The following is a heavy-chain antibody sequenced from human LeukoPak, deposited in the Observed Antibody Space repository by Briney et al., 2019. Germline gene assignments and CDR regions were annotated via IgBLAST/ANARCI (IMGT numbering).Heavy chain of an antibody. D-gene: IGHD2-2*01. CDR2: IYYSGST. Sequence: PSETLSLTCPVSGGSLSSYYWSWIRQPPGKGLEWIGYIYYSGSTNYNPSLKSRVTISVDTSKNQFSLKPNSVTAADTAVYYCARSHSVWTSFLYWGEGAMVTVCS. CDR3: ARSHSVWTSFLY. V-gene: IGHV4-59*01. CDR1: GGSLSSYY. J-gene: IGHJ4*02.